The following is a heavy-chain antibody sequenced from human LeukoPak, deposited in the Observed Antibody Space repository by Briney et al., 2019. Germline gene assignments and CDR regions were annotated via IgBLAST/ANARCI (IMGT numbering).Heavy chain of an antibody. CDR1: GFTFSSYE. CDR2: ISSSGSTI. V-gene: IGHV3-48*03. Sequence: GGSLRLSCAASGFTFSSYEMNWVRQAPGKGLGWVSYISSSGSTIYYADSVKGRFTISRDNAKNSLYLQMNSLRAEDTAVYYRARGGAYCGGDCYNAFDIWGQGTMVTVSS. CDR3: ARGGAYCGGDCYNAFDI. D-gene: IGHD2-21*02. J-gene: IGHJ3*02.